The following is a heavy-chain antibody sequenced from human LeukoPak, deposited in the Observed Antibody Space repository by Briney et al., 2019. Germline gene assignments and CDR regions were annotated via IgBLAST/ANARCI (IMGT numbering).Heavy chain of an antibody. CDR3: ARDPENYDSSGYYYEPDY. V-gene: IGHV3-21*01. CDR2: ISSSSSYL. CDR1: GFTVSSNY. Sequence: PGGSLRLSCAASGFTVSSNYMSWVRQAPGKGLEWVSSISSSSSYLYYADSVKGRFTISRDNAKNSLYLQMNSLRAEDTAVYYCARDPENYDSSGYYYEPDYWGQGTLVTVSS. J-gene: IGHJ4*02. D-gene: IGHD3-22*01.